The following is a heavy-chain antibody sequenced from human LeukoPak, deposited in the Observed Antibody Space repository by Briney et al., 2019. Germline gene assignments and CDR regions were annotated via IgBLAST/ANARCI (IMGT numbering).Heavy chain of an antibody. D-gene: IGHD3-10*01. CDR1: GFTFSSYA. CDR3: ARDRIAGFGELSRFDY. J-gene: IGHJ4*02. CDR2: ITYDGSNK. Sequence: GGSLRLSCAASGFTFSSYAMHWVRQAPGKGLEWVAVITYDGSNKYYADSVKGRFTISRDNSKNTLYLQMNSLRAEDTAVYYCARDRIAGFGELSRFDYWGQGTLVTVSS. V-gene: IGHV3-30*04.